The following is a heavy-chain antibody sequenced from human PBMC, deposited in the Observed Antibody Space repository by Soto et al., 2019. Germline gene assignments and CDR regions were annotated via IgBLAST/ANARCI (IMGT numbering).Heavy chain of an antibody. D-gene: IGHD3-22*01. CDR3: ARGKYYYDSSGFDFYGMDV. Sequence: QVQLVESGGGVVQPGRSLRLSCAASGFTFSSYAMHWVRQAPGKGLGWVAVISYDGSNKYYADSVKGRFTISRDNSKNTLYLQMNSLRAEDTAVYYCARGKYYYDSSGFDFYGMDVWGQGTTVTVSS. V-gene: IGHV3-30-3*01. CDR2: ISYDGSNK. J-gene: IGHJ6*02. CDR1: GFTFSSYA.